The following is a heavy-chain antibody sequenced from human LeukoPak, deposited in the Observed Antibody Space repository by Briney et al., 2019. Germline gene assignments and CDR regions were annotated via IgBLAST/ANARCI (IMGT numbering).Heavy chain of an antibody. Sequence: SETLSLTCTVSVGSISSSNYYWGWIRQPPGKGLEWIGSIYYSGSTYYNPSLKSRVTISVDTSKNQFSLKLSSVTATDTAVYYCARLAIPVGGVIHYYYYYMDVWGKGTTVTISS. J-gene: IGHJ6*03. CDR3: ARLAIPVGGVIHYYYYYMDV. CDR1: VGSISSSNYY. D-gene: IGHD3-16*01. V-gene: IGHV4-39*01. CDR2: IYYSGST.